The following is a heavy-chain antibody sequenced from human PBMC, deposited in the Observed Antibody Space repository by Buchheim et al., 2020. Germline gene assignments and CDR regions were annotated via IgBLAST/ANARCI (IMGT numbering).Heavy chain of an antibody. D-gene: IGHD5-18*01. J-gene: IGHJ5*02. CDR1: GGSISSGGYS. CDR2: IYHSGGT. CDR3: ARAGYSYGYPSWFDP. Sequence: QLQLQESGSGLVKPSQTLSLTCAVSGGSISSGGYSWSWIRQPPGKGLEWIGYIYHSGGTYYNPSLKSRVTISLDRSKNQLPLKLSAVTAADTAVYYCARAGYSYGYPSWFDPWGQGTL. V-gene: IGHV4-30-2*01.